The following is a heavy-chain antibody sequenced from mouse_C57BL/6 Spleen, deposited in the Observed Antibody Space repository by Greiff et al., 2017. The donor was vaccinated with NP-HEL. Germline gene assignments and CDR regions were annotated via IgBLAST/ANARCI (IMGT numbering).Heavy chain of an antibody. V-gene: IGHV1-55*01. CDR1: GYTFTSYW. CDR3: ARYYGSSNYAMDY. CDR2: IYPGSGST. D-gene: IGHD1-1*01. J-gene: IGHJ4*01. Sequence: QVQLQQPGAELVKPGASVKMSCKASGYTFTSYWITWVKQRPGQGLEWIGDIYPGSGSTNYNEKFKSKATLTVDTSSSTAYMQLSSLTSKDSAVYYCARYYGSSNYAMDYWGQGTSVTVSS.